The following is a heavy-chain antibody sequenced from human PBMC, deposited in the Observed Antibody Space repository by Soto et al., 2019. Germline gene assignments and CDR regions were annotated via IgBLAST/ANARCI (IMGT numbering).Heavy chain of an antibody. Sequence: QVQLVQSGAEVKKPGSSVKVSCKASGGTFSSYAISWVLQAPGQGLEWMGGIIPIFGTANYAQKFQGRVTITADKSTSTAYMELSSLRSEDTAVYYCASLVDTAMVTGYFDYWGQGTLVTVSS. J-gene: IGHJ4*02. CDR1: GGTFSSYA. D-gene: IGHD5-18*01. V-gene: IGHV1-69*06. CDR2: IIPIFGTA. CDR3: ASLVDTAMVTGYFDY.